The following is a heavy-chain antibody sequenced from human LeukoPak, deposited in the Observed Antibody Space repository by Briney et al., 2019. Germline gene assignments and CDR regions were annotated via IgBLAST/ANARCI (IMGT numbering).Heavy chain of an antibody. CDR3: ARLLYYYDSSGYEYYFDY. Sequence: SETLSLTCTVSGGSISSYYWSWIRQPPGKGLEWIGYIYYSGSTNYNPSLKSRVTISVDTSKNQFSLKLSSVTAADTAVYYCARLLYYYDSSGYEYYFDYWGQGTLVTVSS. CDR2: IYYSGST. V-gene: IGHV4-59*08. CDR1: GGSISSYY. J-gene: IGHJ4*02. D-gene: IGHD3-22*01.